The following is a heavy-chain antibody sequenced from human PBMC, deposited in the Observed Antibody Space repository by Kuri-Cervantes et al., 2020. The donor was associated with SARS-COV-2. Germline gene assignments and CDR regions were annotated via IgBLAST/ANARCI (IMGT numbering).Heavy chain of an antibody. J-gene: IGHJ6*02. V-gene: IGHV1-46*01. D-gene: IGHD3-22*01. CDR1: GYTFTSYY. CDR3: AREYYDSSGYYYYYYYGMDV. CDR2: INPNGGST. Sequence: ASVKVSCKASGYTFTSYYMHWVRQAPGQGLEWMGIINPNGGSTSYAQKFQGRVTITRDTSASTAYMELSSLRSEDTAVYYCAREYYDSSGYYYYYYYGMDVWGQGTTVTVSS.